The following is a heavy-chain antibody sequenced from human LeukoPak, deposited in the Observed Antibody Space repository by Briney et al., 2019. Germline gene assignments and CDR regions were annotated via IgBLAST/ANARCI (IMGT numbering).Heavy chain of an antibody. CDR3: ARVQNLGFAVSLNYYFDY. Sequence: ASVKVSCKASGGTFSSYAISWVRQAPGQGLEWMGWINPYNHNTNYAWRLQGRVTMTADTSTTTAYMELWNLGSDDAAVYYCARVQNLGFAVSLNYYFDYWGQGSLVTVSS. J-gene: IGHJ4*02. CDR1: GGTFSSYA. CDR2: INPYNHNT. D-gene: IGHD5/OR15-5a*01. V-gene: IGHV1-18*01.